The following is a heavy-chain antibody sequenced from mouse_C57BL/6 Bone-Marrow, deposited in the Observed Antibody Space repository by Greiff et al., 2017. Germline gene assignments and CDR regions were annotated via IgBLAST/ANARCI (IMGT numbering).Heavy chain of an antibody. CDR2: IDPEDGDT. V-gene: IGHV14-1*01. J-gene: IGHJ3*01. D-gene: IGHD1-1*01. CDR1: GFNIKDYY. CDR3: TRGLLAWFAY. Sequence: EVQLQQSGAELVRPGASVKLSCTASGFNIKDYYMHWVKQRPEQGLEWIGRIDPEDGDTEYAPKFQGKATMTADTSSNTAYLQLRSLTSEYTAVYYCTRGLLAWFAYWGQGTLVTVSA.